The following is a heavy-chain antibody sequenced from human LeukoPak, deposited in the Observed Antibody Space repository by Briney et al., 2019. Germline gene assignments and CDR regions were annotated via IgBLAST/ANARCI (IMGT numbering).Heavy chain of an antibody. D-gene: IGHD2-15*01. J-gene: IGHJ4*02. V-gene: IGHV4-4*02. CDR3: ATSSCSGDSWYHD. CDR2: IYHSGST. CDR1: GGSISSINW. Sequence: PSETLSLTCAVSGGSISSINWWSWVRQPPGKGLEWIGEIYHSGSTNYHPSLKSRVTISVDKSKNQFSLKLTSVTAADTAVYYCATSSCSGDSWYHDWGQGILVTVSS.